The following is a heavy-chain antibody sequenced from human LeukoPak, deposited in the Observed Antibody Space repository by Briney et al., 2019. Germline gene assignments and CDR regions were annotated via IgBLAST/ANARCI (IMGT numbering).Heavy chain of an antibody. D-gene: IGHD6-19*01. V-gene: IGHV3-23*01. Sequence: GGSLRLSCGASGFTFSSYAMSWVRQAPGKGLEWVSAISGSGGSTYYGDSVKGRFTISRDNSKNTLYLQMNSLRAEDTAVYFCARRSGVAVAGAFDYWGQGTLVTVSS. CDR1: GFTFSSYA. J-gene: IGHJ4*02. CDR3: ARRSGVAVAGAFDY. CDR2: ISGSGGST.